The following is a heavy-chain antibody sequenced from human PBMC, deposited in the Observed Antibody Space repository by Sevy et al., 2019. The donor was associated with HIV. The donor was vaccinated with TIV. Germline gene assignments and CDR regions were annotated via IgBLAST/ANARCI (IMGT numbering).Heavy chain of an antibody. V-gene: IGHV3-53*01. CDR1: GFTVSSNY. Sequence: GGYLRLSCAASGFTVSSNYMSWVRQAPGKGPEWVSVIYSGGSTFYADSVKGRFTVSRDNSKNTLYLQLNSLRAEDTAVYYCARSNSGSYQNGDYWGQGTLVIVSS. J-gene: IGHJ4*02. D-gene: IGHD1-26*01. CDR2: IYSGGST. CDR3: ARSNSGSYQNGDY.